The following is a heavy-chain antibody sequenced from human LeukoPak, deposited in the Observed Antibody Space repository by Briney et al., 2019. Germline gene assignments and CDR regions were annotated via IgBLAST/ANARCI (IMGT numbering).Heavy chain of an antibody. D-gene: IGHD3-22*01. CDR1: GGSISSGGYY. CDR2: IHYSGST. V-gene: IGHV4-31*03. CDR3: ASKSYYYDSSAYYRDY. Sequence: SQTLSLTCTVSGGSISSGGYYWTWIRQHPGKGLEWIGYIHYSGSTNYIPSLKSRVTISIDTSKNQFSLKLSSVTAADTAVYYCASKSYYYDSSAYYRDYWGQGNLVTVSS. J-gene: IGHJ4*02.